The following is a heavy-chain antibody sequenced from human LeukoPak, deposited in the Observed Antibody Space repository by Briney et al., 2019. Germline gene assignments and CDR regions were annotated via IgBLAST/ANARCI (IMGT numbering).Heavy chain of an antibody. Sequence: GGSLRLSCAASGFTFSSYAMSWVRQAPGKGLEWVAVISYDGSNKYYADSVKGRFTISRDNSKNTLYLQMNSLRAEDTAVYYCAKDQNYYDSSGSPLDYWGQGTLVTDSS. CDR3: AKDQNYYDSSGSPLDY. V-gene: IGHV3-30*18. D-gene: IGHD3-22*01. J-gene: IGHJ4*02. CDR1: GFTFSSYA. CDR2: ISYDGSNK.